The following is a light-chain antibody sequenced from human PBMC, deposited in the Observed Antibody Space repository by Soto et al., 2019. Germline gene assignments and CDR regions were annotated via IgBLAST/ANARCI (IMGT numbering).Light chain of an antibody. J-gene: IGKJ1*01. Sequence: IQLTQSPSSLSASVGDRVTITCRASQGISSYLAWYQQKPGKAPKLLIYAASTLQSGVPSRFSGSGSGTDFTLIITSLQPDDSATYYCQQYNSYSWTFGKGTKVDIK. CDR2: AAS. CDR3: QQYNSYSWT. V-gene: IGKV1-9*01. CDR1: QGISSY.